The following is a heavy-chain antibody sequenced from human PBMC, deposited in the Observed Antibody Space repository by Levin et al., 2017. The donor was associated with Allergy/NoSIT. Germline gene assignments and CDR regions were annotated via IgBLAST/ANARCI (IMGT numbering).Heavy chain of an antibody. J-gene: IGHJ4*02. D-gene: IGHD2-2*01. CDR1: GFTFSDYG. Sequence: GGSLRLSCAASGFTFSDYGMHWVRQAPGKGLEWVAVISYDGSNKYYADSVKGRFTISRDNSKNTLYLQMNSLRADDTAVYYCAKDIPEGVVPAAMDYWGQGTLVTVSS. CDR2: ISYDGSNK. CDR3: AKDIPEGVVPAAMDY. V-gene: IGHV3-30*18.